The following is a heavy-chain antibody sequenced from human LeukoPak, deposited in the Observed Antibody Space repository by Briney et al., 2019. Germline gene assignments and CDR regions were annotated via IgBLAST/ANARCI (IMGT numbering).Heavy chain of an antibody. J-gene: IGHJ4*02. CDR2: ISSSSSYI. Sequence: PGGSLRLSCAASGFTFDDYAMHWVRQAPGKGLEWVSSISSSSSYIYYADSVKGRFTISRDNAKNSLYLQMNSLRAEDTAVYYCARDLGYSYGYDYWGQGTLVTVS. D-gene: IGHD5-18*01. CDR3: ARDLGYSYGYDY. V-gene: IGHV3-21*01. CDR1: GFTFDDYA.